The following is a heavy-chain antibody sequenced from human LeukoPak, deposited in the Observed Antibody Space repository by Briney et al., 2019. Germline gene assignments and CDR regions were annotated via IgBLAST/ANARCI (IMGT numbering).Heavy chain of an antibody. CDR3: ARVNPIPYYYDSSGLFLHY. D-gene: IGHD3-22*01. Sequence: GASVKVSCKASGYTFTGYYMHWVRQAPGQGLEWMGRINPNSGGTNYAQKFQGRVTMTRDTSISTPYMELRRLRSDDTAVYYCARVNPIPYYYDSSGLFLHYWGQGTLVTVSS. CDR2: INPNSGGT. V-gene: IGHV1-2*06. J-gene: IGHJ4*02. CDR1: GYTFTGYY.